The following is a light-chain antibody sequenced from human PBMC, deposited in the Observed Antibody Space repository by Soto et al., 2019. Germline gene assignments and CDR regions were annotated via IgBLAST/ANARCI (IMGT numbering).Light chain of an antibody. CDR1: QTISRY. CDR2: DAS. Sequence: DIQMPPSPSSLSASVVDRVTITGRASQTISRYLSWYQQTPGKAPNLLISDASTLQSGVPSRFSGSGSGTDFTLTISSLQPEDLATDYGHQTHTTPLTVGGGTKVDIK. V-gene: IGKV1-39*01. J-gene: IGKJ4*01. CDR3: HQTHTTPLT.